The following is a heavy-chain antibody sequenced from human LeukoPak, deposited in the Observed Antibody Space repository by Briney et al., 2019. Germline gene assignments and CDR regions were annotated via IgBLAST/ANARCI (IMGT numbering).Heavy chain of an antibody. V-gene: IGHV3-9*01. D-gene: IGHD2-21*02. CDR2: ISWNSGSI. CDR1: GITFSNAW. Sequence: PGGSLRLSCTVSGITFSNAWMSWVRQAPGKGLEWVSGISWNSGSIGYADSVKGRFTISRDNANNSLYLQMNSLRAEDTALYYCAKGPFPKTAIHLFDYWGQGTLVTVSS. CDR3: AKGPFPKTAIHLFDY. J-gene: IGHJ4*02.